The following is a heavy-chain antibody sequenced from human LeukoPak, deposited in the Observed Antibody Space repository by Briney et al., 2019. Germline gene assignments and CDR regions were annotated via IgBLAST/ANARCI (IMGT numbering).Heavy chain of an antibody. D-gene: IGHD2-2*01. CDR3: AKCGYCSSTSCRDYFDY. CDR1: GFTFDDYA. V-gene: IGHV3-9*03. CDR2: ISWNSGSI. J-gene: IGHJ4*02. Sequence: GGSLRLSCAASGFTFDDYAMHWVRQAPGKGLEWVSGISWNSGSIGYADSVKGRFTISRDNAKNSLYLQMNSLRAEDMALYYCAKCGYCSSTSCRDYFDYWGQGTLFTVSS.